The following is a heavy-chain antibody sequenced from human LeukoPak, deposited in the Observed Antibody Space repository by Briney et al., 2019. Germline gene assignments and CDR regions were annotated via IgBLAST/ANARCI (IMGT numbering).Heavy chain of an antibody. CDR1: GFTVSNNF. CDR3: ARGETSSYDY. Sequence: GGSLRLSCAASGFTVSNNFMSWVRQTPGKGLEWVSVIYTGGSTYYADSVKGRFTISRDNSKNTLYFQMKSLRAEDTAVYYCARGETSSYDYWGQGTLVTGSS. J-gene: IGHJ4*02. V-gene: IGHV3-53*01. CDR2: IYTGGST. D-gene: IGHD2-2*01.